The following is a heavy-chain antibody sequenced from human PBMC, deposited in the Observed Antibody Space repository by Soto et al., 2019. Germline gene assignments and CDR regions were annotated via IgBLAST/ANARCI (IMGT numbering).Heavy chain of an antibody. CDR1: GGSISSNGYY. CDR3: ARLFDY. J-gene: IGHJ4*02. V-gene: IGHV4-39*01. CDR2: IYHSGVT. Sequence: QLQLQESGPGLVKPSETLSLTCTVSGGSISSNGYYWGWIRQPPGKGLEWIGNIYHSGVTYYNPSLNSRVTISVDTSRNQFSLKLNSMTAADTAVYYCARLFDYWCQGKLVTVSS.